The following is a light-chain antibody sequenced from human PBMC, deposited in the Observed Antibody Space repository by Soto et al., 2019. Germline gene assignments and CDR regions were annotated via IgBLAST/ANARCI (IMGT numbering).Light chain of an antibody. Sequence: SYELTQPPLVSVAPGQTARITCGGNNIGGKSVHWYQQKPGQAPVLVVYDDSDRPSGIPGRFSGSNSGDTATLTIRRVEAGDEADYYCHVWDSSSDHYVFGTGTKVTVL. V-gene: IGLV3-21*02. CDR2: DDS. J-gene: IGLJ1*01. CDR3: HVWDSSSDHYV. CDR1: NIGGKS.